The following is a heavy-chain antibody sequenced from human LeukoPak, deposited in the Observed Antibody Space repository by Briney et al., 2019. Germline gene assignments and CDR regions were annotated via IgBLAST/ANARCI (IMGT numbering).Heavy chain of an antibody. CDR3: AREPNPYCSRTSCYRNWFDP. CDR1: GGTFSSYA. Sequence: SVKVSCKASGGTFSSYAISWVRQAPGQGLEWMGGIIPIFGTANYAQKFQGRVTITTDESTSTAYMELSILRSEDTAVYYCAREPNPYCSRTSCYRNWFDPWGQGTLVTVSS. J-gene: IGHJ5*02. V-gene: IGHV1-69*05. D-gene: IGHD2-2*01. CDR2: IIPIFGTA.